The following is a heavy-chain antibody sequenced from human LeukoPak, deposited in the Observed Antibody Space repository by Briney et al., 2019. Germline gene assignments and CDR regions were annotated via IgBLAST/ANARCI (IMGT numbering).Heavy chain of an antibody. CDR1: GLTVSTNY. Sequence: GGSLRLSCAASGLTVSTNYMSWVRQAPGKGLEWVSILYIDGSTFYGDSVQGRVTLSRDNSKNTLYLQMKSLRAEDTAVYYCARVQGSFGQSDVWGQGTTVTISS. CDR2: LYIDGST. CDR3: ARVQGSFGQSDV. V-gene: IGHV3-66*01. D-gene: IGHD3-16*01. J-gene: IGHJ6*02.